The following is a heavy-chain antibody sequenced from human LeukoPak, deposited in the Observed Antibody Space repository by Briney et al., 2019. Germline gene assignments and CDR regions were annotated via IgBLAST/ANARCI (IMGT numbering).Heavy chain of an antibody. D-gene: IGHD1-1*01. CDR3: AKDRSGPTGSFGY. V-gene: IGHV3-23*01. Sequence: PGGSLRLSCAASGFTFSTYPMSWVRQAPGKGLEWVSAISGSGGSTYYADSVKGRFTISRDNSKNTLYLQINSLRAEDTAVYYCAKDRSGPTGSFGYWGQGTLVTVSS. CDR2: ISGSGGST. CDR1: GFTFSTYP. J-gene: IGHJ4*02.